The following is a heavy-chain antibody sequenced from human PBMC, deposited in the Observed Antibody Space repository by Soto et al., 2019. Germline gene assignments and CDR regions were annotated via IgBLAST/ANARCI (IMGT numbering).Heavy chain of an antibody. CDR3: FRVESECRFTACSYYFDY. J-gene: IGHJ4*02. CDR1: GYPFTNYY. D-gene: IGHD3-16*02. Sequence: QVQLVQSGAEVKKPGASAKVSCRASGYPFTNYYIHWVRQAPRQGLEYMGVINPNGGSTNYPQKFQGRVTMARDTSTSTVYMELSRLRAEDAAVYYCFRVESECRFTACSYYFDYWGQGTLVTVSS. V-gene: IGHV1-46*03. CDR2: INPNGGST.